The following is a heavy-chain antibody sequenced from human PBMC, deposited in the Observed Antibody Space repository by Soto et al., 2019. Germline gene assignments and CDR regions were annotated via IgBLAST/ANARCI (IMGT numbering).Heavy chain of an antibody. Sequence: SETLSLTCTVSGGSISSGGYYWSWIRQHPGKGLEWIGYIYYSGSTYYNPSLKSRVTISVDTSKNQFSLKLSSVTAADTAVYYCARVVTTVKLMGYNWFDPWGQGTLVTVSS. CDR3: ARVVTTVKLMGYNWFDP. CDR1: GGSISSGGYY. J-gene: IGHJ5*02. CDR2: IYYSGST. V-gene: IGHV4-31*03. D-gene: IGHD4-17*01.